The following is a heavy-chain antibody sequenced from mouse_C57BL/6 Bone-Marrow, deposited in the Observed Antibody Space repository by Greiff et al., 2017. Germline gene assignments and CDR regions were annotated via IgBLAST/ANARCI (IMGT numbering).Heavy chain of an antibody. V-gene: IGHV1-39*01. CDR2: INPNYGTT. D-gene: IGHD1-1*01. CDR3: ARDYYGSSSYYYAMDY. CDR1: GYSFTDYN. J-gene: IGHJ4*01. Sequence: EVKLMESGPELVKPGASVKISCKASGYSFTDYNMNWVKQSNGKSLEWIGVINPNYGTTSYNQKFKGKATLTVDQSSSTAYMQLNSLTSEDSAVYYCARDYYGSSSYYYAMDYWGQGTSVTVSS.